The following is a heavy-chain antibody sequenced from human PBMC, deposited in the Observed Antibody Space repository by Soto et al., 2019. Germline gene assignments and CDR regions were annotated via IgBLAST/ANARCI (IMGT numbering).Heavy chain of an antibody. Sequence: EVQLVESGGGLVKPGGSLRLSCAASGFTFSSYSMNWVRQAPGKGLEWVSSISSSSSYIYYADSVKGRFTISRDNAKNSLYLQMNSLRAEDTAVYYCARGGYSYGYSSNAFDIWGQGTMVTVSS. J-gene: IGHJ3*02. CDR3: ARGGYSYGYSSNAFDI. CDR1: GFTFSSYS. V-gene: IGHV3-21*01. D-gene: IGHD5-18*01. CDR2: ISSSSSYI.